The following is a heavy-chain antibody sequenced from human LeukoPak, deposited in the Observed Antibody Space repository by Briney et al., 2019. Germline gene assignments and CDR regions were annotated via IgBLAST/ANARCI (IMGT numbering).Heavy chain of an antibody. CDR3: AKVPAGLELPPYYYYYMDV. Sequence: GGSLRLSCAASGFTFSSYAMSWVRQAPGKGLEWVSAISGSGGSTYYADSVKGRFTISRDNSKNTLYLQMNSLRAEDTAVYYCAKVPAGLELPPYYYYYMDVWGKGTTVTVSS. CDR1: GFTFSSYA. V-gene: IGHV3-23*01. J-gene: IGHJ6*03. CDR2: ISGSGGST. D-gene: IGHD1-7*01.